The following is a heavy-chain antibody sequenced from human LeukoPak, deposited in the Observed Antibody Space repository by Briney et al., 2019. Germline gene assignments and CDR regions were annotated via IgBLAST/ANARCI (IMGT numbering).Heavy chain of an antibody. CDR1: GYTFTSYG. CDR2: IIPIFGTA. J-gene: IGHJ4*02. V-gene: IGHV1-69*05. Sequence: GASVKVSCKASGYTFTSYGISWVRQAPGQGLEWMGGIIPIFGTANYAQKFQGRVTITTDESTSTAYMELSSLRSEDTAVYYCARAGKGDGYNFGCWGQGTLVTVSS. D-gene: IGHD5-24*01. CDR3: ARAGKGDGYNFGC.